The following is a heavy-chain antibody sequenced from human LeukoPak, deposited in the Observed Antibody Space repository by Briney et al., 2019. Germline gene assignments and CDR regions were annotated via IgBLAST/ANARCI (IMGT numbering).Heavy chain of an antibody. V-gene: IGHV4-39*01. CDR3: ARASDWVTTTFDY. D-gene: IGHD4-17*01. Sequence: SETLSLTCTVSGGSISSSSYYWGWIRQPPGKGLEWIGSIYYSGSTYYNPSLKSRVTISVDTSKNQFSLKLSSVTAADTAVYYCARASDWVTTTFDYWGQGTLVTVSS. CDR2: IYYSGST. J-gene: IGHJ4*02. CDR1: GGSISSSSYY.